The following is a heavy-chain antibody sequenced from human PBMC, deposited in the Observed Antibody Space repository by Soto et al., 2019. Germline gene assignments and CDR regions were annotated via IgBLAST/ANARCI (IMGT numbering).Heavy chain of an antibody. Sequence: SETLSLTCAVSGGSISSGGYYWSWIRQHPGKGREWIGYIYYSGSTYYNPSLKSRVTISVDTSKNQFSLKLSSVTAADTAVYYCARDRYCSSTSCSPGNNWFDPWGQGTLVTVSS. CDR3: ARDRYCSSTSCSPGNNWFDP. D-gene: IGHD2-2*01. CDR1: GGSISSGGYY. V-gene: IGHV4-31*11. J-gene: IGHJ5*02. CDR2: IYYSGST.